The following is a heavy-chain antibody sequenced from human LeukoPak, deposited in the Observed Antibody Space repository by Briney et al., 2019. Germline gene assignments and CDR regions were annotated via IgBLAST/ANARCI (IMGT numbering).Heavy chain of an antibody. CDR2: ISYDGSNK. V-gene: IGHV3-30*04. D-gene: IGHD3-3*01. CDR3: ARETYYDFWSGYSASAFDI. J-gene: IGHJ3*02. Sequence: PGGSLRLSCAASGFTFSNYAMHWARQAPGKGLGWVALISYDGSNKYYADSVKGRFTISRDNSKNTLYLQMNSLRAEDTAVYYCARETYYDFWSGYSASAFDIWGQGTMVTVSS. CDR1: GFTFSNYA.